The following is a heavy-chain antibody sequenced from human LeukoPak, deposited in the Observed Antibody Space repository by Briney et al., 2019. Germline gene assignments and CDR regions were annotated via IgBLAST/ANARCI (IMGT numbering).Heavy chain of an antibody. CDR3: GRDIVDGGDDY. J-gene: IGHJ4*02. CDR1: GFTFSSDS. V-gene: IGHV3-21*01. D-gene: IGHD2-21*02. Sequence: GGSLRLSCAASGFTFSSDSMNWVRQAPGKWLEWVSSISSSSSYIYYADSVKGRFTISRDNAKNSLYLQMNSLRAEDTAVYYCGRDIVDGGDDYWGQGTLVTVSS. CDR2: ISSSSSYI.